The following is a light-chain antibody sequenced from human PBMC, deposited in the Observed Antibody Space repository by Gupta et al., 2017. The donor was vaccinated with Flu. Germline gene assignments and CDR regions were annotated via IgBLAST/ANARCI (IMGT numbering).Light chain of an antibody. V-gene: IGKV3-15*01. Sequence: SLSFRASQSVTGNLAWYQQNPCHAPRLLIYDVSIRASGVPARFTGSGSGTEFSLTITSLQSEDFAVYFCQQYNNWPPGFTFGPGTKVDIK. J-gene: IGKJ3*01. CDR1: QSVTGN. CDR3: QQYNNWPPGFT. CDR2: DVS.